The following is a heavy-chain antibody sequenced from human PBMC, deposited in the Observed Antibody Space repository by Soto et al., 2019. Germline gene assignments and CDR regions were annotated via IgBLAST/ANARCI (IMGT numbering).Heavy chain of an antibody. V-gene: IGHV4-39*01. CDR1: GGSISSSSYH. D-gene: IGHD6-13*01. CDR3: ATYSSSWYVVY. CDR2: IYYSGST. Sequence: SETLSLTCTVSGGSISSSSYHWGWIRQPPGKGLEWIGSIYYSGSTYYNPSLKSRVTISVDTSKNQFSLKLSSVTAADTAVYYCATYSSSWYVVYWGQGTLVTVSS. J-gene: IGHJ4*02.